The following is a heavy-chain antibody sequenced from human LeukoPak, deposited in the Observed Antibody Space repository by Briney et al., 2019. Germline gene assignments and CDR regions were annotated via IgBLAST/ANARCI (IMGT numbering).Heavy chain of an antibody. J-gene: IGHJ4*02. Sequence: GASVKVSCKASGYTLTSYAISWVRQAPGQGLEWMGGIIPIFGTANYAQKFQGRVTITTDESTSTAYMELSSLRSEDTAVYYCARWGLDSSGYYRHFDYWGQGTLVTVSS. CDR1: GYTLTSYA. V-gene: IGHV1-69*05. CDR2: IIPIFGTA. D-gene: IGHD3-22*01. CDR3: ARWGLDSSGYYRHFDY.